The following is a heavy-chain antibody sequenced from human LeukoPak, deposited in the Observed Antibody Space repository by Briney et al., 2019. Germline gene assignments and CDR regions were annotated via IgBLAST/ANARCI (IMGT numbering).Heavy chain of an antibody. CDR2: ISSSSSPI. CDR1: GFTFSTYG. V-gene: IGHV3-48*01. Sequence: GGSLRLSCAASGFTFSTYGMNWVRQAPGKGLEWVSYISSSSSPIYYTDSVKGRFTISRDDSKNTLYLQMNSLRAEDTALYYCAKDFSGGYYGDYFDYWGQGTLVTVSS. CDR3: AKDFSGGYYGDYFDY. J-gene: IGHJ4*02. D-gene: IGHD1-26*01.